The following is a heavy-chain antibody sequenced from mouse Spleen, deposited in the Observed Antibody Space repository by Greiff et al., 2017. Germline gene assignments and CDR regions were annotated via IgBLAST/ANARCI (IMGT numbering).Heavy chain of an antibody. J-gene: IGHJ2*01. CDR1: GYTFTSYG. CDR3: ARSPLNYDGSLYFDY. D-gene: IGHD1-1*01. Sequence: QVQLQQSGAELARPGASVKLSCKASGYTFTSYGISWVKQRTGQGLEWIGEIYPRSGNTYYNEKFKGKATLTADKSSSTAYMELRSLTSEDSAVYFCARSPLNYDGSLYFDYWGQGTTLTVSS. CDR2: IYPRSGNT. V-gene: IGHV1-81*01.